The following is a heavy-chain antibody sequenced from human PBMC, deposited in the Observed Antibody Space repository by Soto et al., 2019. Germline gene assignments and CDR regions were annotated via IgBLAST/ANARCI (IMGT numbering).Heavy chain of an antibody. CDR2: ISSSGGST. V-gene: IGHV3-23*01. J-gene: IGHJ4*02. D-gene: IGHD1-26*01. CDR3: AKARGSYYFEY. Sequence: EVQLLESGGGLVQPGGSLRLSCAASGFTFSSYAMSWVRQAPGKGLEWVSAISSSGGSTYYADSVKGRFTISRDNSKNTLYVQMNSLRAEDTAVYYCAKARGSYYFEYWGQGTLVTVSS. CDR1: GFTFSSYA.